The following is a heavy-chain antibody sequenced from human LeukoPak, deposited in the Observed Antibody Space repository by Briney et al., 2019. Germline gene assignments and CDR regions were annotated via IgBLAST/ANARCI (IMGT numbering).Heavy chain of an antibody. CDR1: GYSISSGNY. CDR2: VSNIETT. V-gene: IGHV4-61*01. D-gene: IGHD3-22*01. CDR3: ARPPHYYDTSGYSV. Sequence: SETLSLTCSVSGYSISSGNYWSWLRQPPGKRLECIGYVSNIETTNYNPSLKSRVTISVDTSKNQFSLRLNSVTAADTAVYCCARPPHYYDTSGYSVWGQGTLVTVSS. J-gene: IGHJ4*02.